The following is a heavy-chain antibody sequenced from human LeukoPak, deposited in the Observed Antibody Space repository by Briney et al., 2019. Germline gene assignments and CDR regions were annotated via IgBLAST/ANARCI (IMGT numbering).Heavy chain of an antibody. CDR1: GYTFTGYY. CDR2: INPNSGGT. D-gene: IGHD2-2*01. V-gene: IGHV1-2*02. Sequence: ASVKVSCKASGYTFTGYYMHWVRQAPGQGLEWMGWINPNSGGTNYAQKFQGRVTMTRDTSISTAYMELSRLRSDDTAVYYCARDPGTYCSSTSCHLGWGQGTLVTVSS. J-gene: IGHJ4*02. CDR3: ARDPGTYCSSTSCHLG.